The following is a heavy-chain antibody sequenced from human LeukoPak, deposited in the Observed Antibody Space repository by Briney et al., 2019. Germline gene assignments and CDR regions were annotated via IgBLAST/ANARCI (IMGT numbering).Heavy chain of an antibody. D-gene: IGHD1-26*01. CDR1: GGSISSGGYY. V-gene: IGHV4-31*03. CDR3: ARGSWGPTTGGWFDP. Sequence: PSQTLSLTCTVSGGSISSGGYYWSWIRQHPGKGLEWIGYIYYSGSTYYNPSLKGRVTISVDTSKNQFSLKLSSVTAADTAVYYCARGSWGPTTGGWFDPWGQGTLVTVSS. J-gene: IGHJ5*02. CDR2: IYYSGST.